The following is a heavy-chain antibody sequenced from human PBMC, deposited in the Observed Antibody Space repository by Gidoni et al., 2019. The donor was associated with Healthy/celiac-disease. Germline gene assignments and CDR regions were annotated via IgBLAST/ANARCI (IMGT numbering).Heavy chain of an antibody. J-gene: IGHJ3*02. CDR2: ISYDGSNK. V-gene: IGHV3-30*04. Sequence: QVQLVESGGGVVQPGRSLRLSCAASGFTFSSYAMHWVRQAPGKGLEWVAVISYDGSNKYYADSVKGRFTISRDNSKNTLYLQMNSLRAEDTAVYYCARDGESFDAFDIWGQGTMVTVSS. D-gene: IGHD7-27*01. CDR3: ARDGESFDAFDI. CDR1: GFTFSSYA.